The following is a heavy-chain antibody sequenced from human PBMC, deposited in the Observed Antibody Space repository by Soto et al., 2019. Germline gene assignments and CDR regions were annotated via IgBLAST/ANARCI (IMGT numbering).Heavy chain of an antibody. CDR3: ARRKTSRSGGTPVDY. V-gene: IGHV3-21*01. Sequence: EVQLVESGGGLVKPGGSLRLSCAASGFTFSSYSMNWVRQAPGKGLEWVSSISSSSSYIYYADSVKGRFTISRDNAKNSLYLQMNSLRAEDTAVYYCARRKTSRSGGTPVDYWGQGTLVTVSS. J-gene: IGHJ4*02. D-gene: IGHD2-15*01. CDR1: GFTFSSYS. CDR2: ISSSSSYI.